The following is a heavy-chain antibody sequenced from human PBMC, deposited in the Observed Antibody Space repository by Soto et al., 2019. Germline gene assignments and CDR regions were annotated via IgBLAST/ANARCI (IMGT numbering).Heavy chain of an antibody. CDR1: GFTFSSYG. CDR3: AKGPYL. Sequence: GGSLRLSWAAAGFTFSSYGMHWVRQAPGKGLEWVAVISYDGSNKYYADSVKGRFTISRDNSKNTLYLQMNSLRAEDTAVYYCAKGPYLWGQGTLVTVSS. V-gene: IGHV3-30*18. CDR2: ISYDGSNK. J-gene: IGHJ4*02.